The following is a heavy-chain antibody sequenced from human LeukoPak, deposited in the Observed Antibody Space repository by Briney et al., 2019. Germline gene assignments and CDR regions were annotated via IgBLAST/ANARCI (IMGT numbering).Heavy chain of an antibody. CDR1: GGSISSYY. D-gene: IGHD4-17*01. J-gene: IGHJ5*01. Sequence: SETLSLTCGVSGGSISSYYWSWLRQPPGKGLEWIGYVYYSGNTNYNPSLKSRVTISLDTSKNQFSLKMSSVTAADTAVYYCARRTPVTPNSFDSWGQGTLVTVSS. V-gene: IGHV4-59*08. CDR2: VYYSGNT. CDR3: ARRTPVTPNSFDS.